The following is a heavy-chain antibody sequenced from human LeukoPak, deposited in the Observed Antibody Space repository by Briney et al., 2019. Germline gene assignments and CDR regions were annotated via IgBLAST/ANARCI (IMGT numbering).Heavy chain of an antibody. CDR1: GFTFSSYA. Sequence: PGRSLRLSCAASGFTFSSYAMHWVRQAPGKGLEWVAVISYDGSNKYYADSVKGRLTISRDNSKNTLYLQMNSLRAEDTAVYYCARAHRGYYDSSGLDAFDIWGQGTMVTVSS. CDR3: ARAHRGYYDSSGLDAFDI. D-gene: IGHD3-22*01. CDR2: ISYDGSNK. J-gene: IGHJ3*02. V-gene: IGHV3-30-3*01.